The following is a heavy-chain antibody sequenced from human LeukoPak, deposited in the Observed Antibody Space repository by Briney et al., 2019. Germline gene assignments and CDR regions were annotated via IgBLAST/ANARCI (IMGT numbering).Heavy chain of an antibody. J-gene: IGHJ4*02. Sequence: SVKVSCKASGGTFSSYAISWVRQAPGQGLEWMGGIIPIFGTANYAQKFQGRVTITADESTSTAYMELSSLRSEDTAVYYCARALSRGYSGYDYGLGYWGQGTLVTVSS. CDR1: GGTFSSYA. CDR2: IIPIFGTA. D-gene: IGHD5-12*01. V-gene: IGHV1-69*13. CDR3: ARALSRGYSGYDYGLGY.